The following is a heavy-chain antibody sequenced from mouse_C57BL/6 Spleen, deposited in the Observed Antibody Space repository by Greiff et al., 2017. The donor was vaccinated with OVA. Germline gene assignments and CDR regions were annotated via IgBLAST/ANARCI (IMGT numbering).Heavy chain of an antibody. CDR3: AREGDGYDDGTIAMDY. V-gene: IGHV1-81*01. J-gene: IGHJ4*01. CDR2: IYPRSGNT. CDR1: GYTFTSYG. Sequence: VQLVESGAELARPGASVKLSCKASGYTFTSYGISWVKQRTGQGLEWIGEIYPRSGNTYYNEKFKGKATLTADKSSSTAYMELRSLTSEDSAVYFCAREGDGYDDGTIAMDYWGQGTSVTVSS. D-gene: IGHD2-2*01.